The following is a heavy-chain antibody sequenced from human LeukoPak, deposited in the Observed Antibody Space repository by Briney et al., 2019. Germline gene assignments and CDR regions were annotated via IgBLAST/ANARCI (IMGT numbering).Heavy chain of an antibody. V-gene: IGHV4-30-2*02. CDR1: GGSISSGAYY. D-gene: IGHD3-9*01. CDR2: IYQSGST. CDR3: ARGVDILTGRGCDY. J-gene: IGHJ4*02. Sequence: SETLSLTCTVSGGSISSGAYYWSWIRQPPGKGLEWIGYIYQSGSTYYNPSLKSRVTISVDRSKNQFSLKLSSVTAADTAVYYCARGVDILTGRGCDYWGQGTLVTVSS.